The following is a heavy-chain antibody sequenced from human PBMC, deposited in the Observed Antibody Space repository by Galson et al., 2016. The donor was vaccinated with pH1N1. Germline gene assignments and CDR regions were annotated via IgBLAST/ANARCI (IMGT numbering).Heavy chain of an antibody. J-gene: IGHJ3*02. CDR2: IDNTGST. CDR1: GAPVTRGDSY. Sequence: TLSLTCTVSGAPVTRGDSYRSWIRQHPGKGLEWIGYIDNTGSTYYRSSLKSRITISVDTSKNQFSLRPSSVTAADTAVYYCARRFSGFLEGLPADAFDIWGPGTMVTVSS. CDR3: ARRFSGFLEGLPADAFDI. V-gene: IGHV4-31*03. D-gene: IGHD2-2*01.